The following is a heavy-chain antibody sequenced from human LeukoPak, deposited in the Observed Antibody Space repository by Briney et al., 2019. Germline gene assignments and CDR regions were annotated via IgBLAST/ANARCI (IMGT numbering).Heavy chain of an antibody. D-gene: IGHD2-2*01. CDR2: FYYSGST. Sequence: PSETLSLTCTVSGGLISSYHWSWIRQPPGKGLEWIGYFYYSGSTNYNPSPKSRVTISVDTSKNQFSLKLSSVTAADTAVYYCAARRYCSSTSCYLGHYGMDVWGQGTTVTVSS. V-gene: IGHV4-59*01. CDR3: AARRYCSSTSCYLGHYGMDV. CDR1: GGLISSYH. J-gene: IGHJ6*02.